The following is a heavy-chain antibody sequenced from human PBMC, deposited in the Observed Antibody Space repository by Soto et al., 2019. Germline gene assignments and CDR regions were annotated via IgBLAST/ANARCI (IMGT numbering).Heavy chain of an antibody. CDR3: AAGLFVVPAAIGGFDY. CDR1: GGTFSSYT. J-gene: IGHJ4*02. Sequence: QVQLVQSGAEVKKPGSSVKVSCKASGGTFSSYTISWVRQAPGQGLEWMGRIIPILGIANYAQKFQGRVTITADKSTSTAYMELSSLRSEDTAVYYCAAGLFVVPAAIGGFDYWGQGTLVTVSS. D-gene: IGHD2-2*01. CDR2: IIPILGIA. V-gene: IGHV1-69*02.